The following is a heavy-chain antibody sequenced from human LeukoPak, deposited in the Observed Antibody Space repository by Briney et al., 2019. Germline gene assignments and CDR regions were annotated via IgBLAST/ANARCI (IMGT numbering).Heavy chain of an antibody. J-gene: IGHJ6*03. D-gene: IGHD7-27*01. CDR3: ARSGLQGYMDV. Sequence: GGSLRLSCAAARFTVSSNYMSLVRQAPGKGLEWVSVIYSGGSTYYADSVKGRFTISRDNSKNTLYLQMNSLRAEDTAVYYCARSGLQGYMDVWGKGTTVTVSS. CDR1: RFTVSSNY. V-gene: IGHV3-53*01. CDR2: IYSGGST.